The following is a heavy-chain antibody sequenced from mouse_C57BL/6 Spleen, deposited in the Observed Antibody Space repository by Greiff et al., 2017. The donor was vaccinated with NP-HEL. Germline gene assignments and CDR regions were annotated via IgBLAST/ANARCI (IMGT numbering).Heavy chain of an antibody. D-gene: IGHD2-3*01. CDR1: GYTFTDYN. V-gene: IGHV1-18*01. J-gene: IGHJ1*03. CDR2: INPNNGGT. Sequence: VHVKQSGPELVKPGASVKIPCKASGYTFTDYNMDWVKQSHGQSLEWIGDINPNNGGTIYNQKFKGKATLTVDQSSSTAYMELRSLTSEDTAVYYCARSRWLLPWDFDVWGTGTTVTVSS. CDR3: ARSRWLLPWDFDV.